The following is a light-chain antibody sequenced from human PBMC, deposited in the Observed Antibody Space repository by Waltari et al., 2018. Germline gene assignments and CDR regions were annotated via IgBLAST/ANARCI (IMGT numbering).Light chain of an antibody. J-gene: IGLJ1*01. CDR1: SSDVGAYTL. Sequence: QSALTQPASVSGSLGQSITISCTGTSSDVGAYTLVSWYQQQPGRAPRVLIFEFNDRPSGVSRRFSASKSGNTASLTISGLQAEDEADYYCSSHTTAKTYVFGTGTRVTVL. CDR3: SSHTTAKTYV. CDR2: EFN. V-gene: IGLV2-14*01.